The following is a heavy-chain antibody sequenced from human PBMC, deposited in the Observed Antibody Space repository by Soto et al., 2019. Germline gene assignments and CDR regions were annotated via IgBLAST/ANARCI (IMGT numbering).Heavy chain of an antibody. CDR2: INAGNGNT. J-gene: IGHJ6*02. D-gene: IGHD3-22*01. CDR1: GYTFTSYG. Sequence: QIQLMQSGAEVKKPGASVKVSCKASGYTFTSYGIHWVRQAPGQRLEWTGWINAGNGNTKYSEKFQGRVTITRDTSASTAYLELSSLRSEDTAVYYCARDPNDSSGYYHHYYYGMDVWGQGTTVTVSS. V-gene: IGHV1-3*01. CDR3: ARDPNDSSGYYHHYYYGMDV.